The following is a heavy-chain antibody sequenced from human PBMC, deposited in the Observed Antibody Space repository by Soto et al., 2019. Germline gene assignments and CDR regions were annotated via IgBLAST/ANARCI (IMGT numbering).Heavy chain of an antibody. V-gene: IGHV3-23*01. CDR1: GFTFSSYA. D-gene: IGHD3-22*01. J-gene: IGHJ4*02. CDR3: AGTEGHYYDSSGSIDY. Sequence: GGSLRLSCAASGFTFSSYAMSWVRQAPGKGLEWVSAISGSGGSTYYADSVKGRFTISRDNSKNTLYLQMNSLRAEDTAVYYCAGTEGHYYDSSGSIDYWGQGTLVTVSS. CDR2: ISGSGGST.